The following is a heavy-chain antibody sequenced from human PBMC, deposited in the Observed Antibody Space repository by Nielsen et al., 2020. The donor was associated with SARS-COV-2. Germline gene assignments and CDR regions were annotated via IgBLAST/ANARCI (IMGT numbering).Heavy chain of an antibody. V-gene: IGHV7-4-1*02. Sequence: WVRQAPGQGLEWMGWINTNTGNPTYAQGFTGRFVFSLDTSVSTAYLQISSLKAEDTAVYYCARERSTYYDSLTGYRITPFDYWGQGTLVTVSS. J-gene: IGHJ4*02. D-gene: IGHD3-9*01. CDR3: ARERSTYYDSLTGYRITPFDY. CDR2: INTNTGNP.